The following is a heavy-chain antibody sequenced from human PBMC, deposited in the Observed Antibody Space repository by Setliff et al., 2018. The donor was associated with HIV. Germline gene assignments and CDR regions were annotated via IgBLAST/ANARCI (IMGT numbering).Heavy chain of an antibody. CDR1: GYYFSSGYY. D-gene: IGHD1-1*01. CDR2: IHHSGST. CDR3: ARESPNEMISDRGPFDH. V-gene: IGHV4-38-2*02. J-gene: IGHJ4*02. Sequence: PSETLSLTCNVSGYYFSSGYYWGWIRRPPGKGLEWIGSIHHSGSTYSSLSLRSRVIMLMDTSKNQISLKLSSVTAADTAVYYCARESPNEMISDRGPFDHWGRRTLVTVSS.